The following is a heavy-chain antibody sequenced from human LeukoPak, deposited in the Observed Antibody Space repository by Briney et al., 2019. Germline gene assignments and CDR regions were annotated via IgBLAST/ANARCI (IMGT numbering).Heavy chain of an antibody. J-gene: IGHJ4*02. V-gene: IGHV4-34*01. CDR3: ARDVGARLPGF. Sequence: SETLSLTCAVYGGSFSGYYWNWIRQPPGKGLEWIGEINHRGSTNYNPSLTSRVTISVDKSKNQFSLKLSSVTAADTAVYYCARDVGARLPGFWGQGTLVTVSS. D-gene: IGHD6-6*01. CDR1: GGSFSGYY. CDR2: INHRGST.